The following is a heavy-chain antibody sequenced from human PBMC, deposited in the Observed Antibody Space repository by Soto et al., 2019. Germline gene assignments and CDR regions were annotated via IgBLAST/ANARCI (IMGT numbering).Heavy chain of an antibody. CDR3: AISRVDTVTTPLGYFGH. Sequence: QVQLVQSGAEVKKPGSSVKVSCKASGGTFSSYAISWVRQAPGQGLEWMGGIIPIFGTANYAQKFQGRVTIPADKSTNTAYMELGSLRAEDTAVYYCAISRVDTVTTPLGYFGHWGQGTLVTVSS. V-gene: IGHV1-69*06. J-gene: IGHJ4*02. CDR1: GGTFSSYA. D-gene: IGHD4-17*01. CDR2: IIPIFGTA.